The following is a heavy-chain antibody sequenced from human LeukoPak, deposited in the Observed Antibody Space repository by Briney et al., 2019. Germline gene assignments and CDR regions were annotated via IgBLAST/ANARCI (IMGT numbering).Heavy chain of an antibody. D-gene: IGHD3-10*01. CDR1: GFTFSSYS. CDR3: AKDRFGALDAFDI. CDR2: ISSSSSYI. J-gene: IGHJ3*02. V-gene: IGHV3-21*01. Sequence: GGSLRLSCAASGFTFSSYSMNWVRQAPGKGLEWVSSISSSSSYIYYADSVKGRFTISRDNSKNTLYLQMNSLRAEDTAVYYCAKDRFGALDAFDIWGQGTMVTVSS.